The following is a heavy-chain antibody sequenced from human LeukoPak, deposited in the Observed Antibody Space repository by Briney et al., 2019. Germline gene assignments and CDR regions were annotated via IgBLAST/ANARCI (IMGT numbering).Heavy chain of an antibody. CDR2: ISGSGGDI. D-gene: IGHD3-10*01. V-gene: IGHV3-23*01. J-gene: IGHJ5*02. CDR1: GFTFSRYA. CDR3: AKDRFGSGSPNWFGP. Sequence: QPGGSLRLSCAGSGFTFSRYAMSWIRQVPGKGLEWVSAISGSGGDIFYTDSVKGRFTISRDNSKNTLYLQMNGLRAGDTAVYYCAKDRFGSGSPNWFGPWGQGTLVSVSS.